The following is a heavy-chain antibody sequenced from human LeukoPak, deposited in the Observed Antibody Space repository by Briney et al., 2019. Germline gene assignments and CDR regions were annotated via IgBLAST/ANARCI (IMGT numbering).Heavy chain of an antibody. CDR2: MYTSGST. V-gene: IGHV4-61*02. Sequence: NPSETLSLTCTVSGGSISSGSYYWSWIRQPAGKGLEWIGRMYTSGSTNYNPSLKSRVTISVDTSKNQFSLKLSSVTAADTAVYYCARGIRGVRGNWFDPWGQGTRVTVSS. CDR1: GGSISSGSYY. D-gene: IGHD3-10*01. J-gene: IGHJ5*02. CDR3: ARGIRGVRGNWFDP.